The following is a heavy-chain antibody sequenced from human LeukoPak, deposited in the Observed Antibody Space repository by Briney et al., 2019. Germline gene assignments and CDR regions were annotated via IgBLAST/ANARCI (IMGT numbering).Heavy chain of an antibody. Sequence: GGSLRLSCAASGFTFSCYAMSWVRQAPGKGLDWVSAISGSGGSTDYADSVKGRFTISRDNSKNTLYLQMNSLRAEDTAVYYCASGWLQQQFDYWGQGTLVTVSS. CDR2: ISGSGGST. J-gene: IGHJ4*02. CDR1: GFTFSCYA. D-gene: IGHD5-24*01. V-gene: IGHV3-23*01. CDR3: ASGWLQQQFDY.